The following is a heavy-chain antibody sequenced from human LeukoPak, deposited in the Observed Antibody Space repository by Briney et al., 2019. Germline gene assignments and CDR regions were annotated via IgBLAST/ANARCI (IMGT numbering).Heavy chain of an antibody. CDR1: GGSPRNNS. J-gene: IGHJ5*02. V-gene: IGHV4-34*01. Sequence: SETLSLTCAVYGGSPRNNSWGWIRNPPGKGRGWLGEINHSGSTNYNPSLKRRVTISVDMSKNQFSLELSFVTAADTAVYYCARGPASGSNFAWFDPWGQGTLVTVSS. D-gene: IGHD3-10*01. CDR2: INHSGST. CDR3: ARGPASGSNFAWFDP.